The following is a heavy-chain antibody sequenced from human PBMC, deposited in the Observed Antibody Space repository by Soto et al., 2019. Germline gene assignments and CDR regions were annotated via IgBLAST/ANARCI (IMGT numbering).Heavy chain of an antibody. Sequence: GGSLRLSCAASGFTFSSYGMHRVRQAPGKGLEWVAVISYDGSNKYYADSVKGRLTISRDNSKNTLYLQMNSLRAEDTAVYYCAKDSKLMVYAKTPSYFDYWGQGTLVTVSS. CDR2: ISYDGSNK. J-gene: IGHJ4*02. D-gene: IGHD2-8*01. V-gene: IGHV3-30*18. CDR1: GFTFSSYG. CDR3: AKDSKLMVYAKTPSYFDY.